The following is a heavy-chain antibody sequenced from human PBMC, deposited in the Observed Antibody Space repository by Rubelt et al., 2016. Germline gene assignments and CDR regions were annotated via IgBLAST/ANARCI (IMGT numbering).Heavy chain of an antibody. CDR1: GFTVSSNY. CDR3: ARADSSGWQYYFDY. CDR2: IYSGGST. J-gene: IGHJ4*02. D-gene: IGHD6-19*01. Sequence: RLSCAASGFTVSSNYMSWVRQAPGKGLEWVSVIYSGGSTYYADSVKGRFTISRDNSKNTLYLQMNSLRAEDTAVYYCARADSSGWQYYFDYWGQVTLVTVSS. V-gene: IGHV3-53*01.